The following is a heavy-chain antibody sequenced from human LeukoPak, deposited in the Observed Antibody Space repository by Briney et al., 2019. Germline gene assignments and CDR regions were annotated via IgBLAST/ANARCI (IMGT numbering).Heavy chain of an antibody. J-gene: IGHJ4*01. CDR1: GFTFSSYA. V-gene: IGHV3-21*01. CDR3: ARGRFHLDSSVYSSFYH. Sequence: GGSLRLSCAASGFTFSSYAMNWVRQAPGKGLEWVSSISSSSSYIYYADSVKGRFTISRDNAKNSLYLQMNSLRAEDTAVYYCARGRFHLDSSVYSSFYHWGHGTLVTVSS. D-gene: IGHD3-22*01. CDR2: ISSSSSYI.